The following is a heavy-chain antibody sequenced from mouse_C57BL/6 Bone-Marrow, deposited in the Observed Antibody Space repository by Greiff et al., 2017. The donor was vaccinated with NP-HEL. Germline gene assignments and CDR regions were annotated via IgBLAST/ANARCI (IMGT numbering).Heavy chain of an antibody. V-gene: IGHV5-12*01. D-gene: IGHD2-4*01. CDR3: ARRGITTRDGYFDV. J-gene: IGHJ1*03. CDR1: GFTFSDYY. Sequence: EVKLMESGGGLVQPGGSLKLSCAASGFTFSDYYMYWVRQTPEKRLEWVAYISNGGGSTYYPDTVKGRFTISRDNAKNTLYLQMSRLKSEDTAMYYCARRGITTRDGYFDVWGTGTTVTVSS. CDR2: ISNGGGST.